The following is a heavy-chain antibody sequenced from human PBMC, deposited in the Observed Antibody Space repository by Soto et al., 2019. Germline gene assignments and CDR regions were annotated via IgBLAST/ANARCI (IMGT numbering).Heavy chain of an antibody. CDR1: GFTFDDYT. J-gene: IGHJ4*02. CDR2: IKQDGSEK. Sequence: PGGSLRLSCAASGFTFDDYTMHWVRQAPGKGLEWVANIKQDGSEKYYVDSVKGRFTISRDNAKNSLYLQMNSLRAEDTAVYYCARGTDTAMDYFDYWGQGTLVTVSS. D-gene: IGHD5-18*01. V-gene: IGHV3-7*01. CDR3: ARGTDTAMDYFDY.